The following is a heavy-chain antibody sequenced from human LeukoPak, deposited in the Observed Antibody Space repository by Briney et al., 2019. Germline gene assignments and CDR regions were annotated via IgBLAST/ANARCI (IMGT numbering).Heavy chain of an antibody. Sequence: PGGSLRLSCAASGFTFSSYAMHWVRQAPGKGLEWVAVISYDGSNKYYADSVKGRFTISRDNSKNTLYLQMNSLRAEDTAVYYCAKEQWELDYWGQGTLVTVSS. CDR3: AKEQWELDY. CDR1: GFTFSSYA. J-gene: IGHJ4*02. CDR2: ISYDGSNK. V-gene: IGHV3-30-3*01. D-gene: IGHD1-26*01.